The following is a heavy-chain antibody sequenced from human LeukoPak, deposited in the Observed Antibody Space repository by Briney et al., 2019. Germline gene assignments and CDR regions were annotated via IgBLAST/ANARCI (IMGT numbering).Heavy chain of an antibody. V-gene: IGHV3-48*02. D-gene: IGHD6-19*01. J-gene: IGHJ4*02. Sequence: GGSLRLSCAASGFTFSNYGMNWVRQSPGKGLEWVSYISSTGRTIYYADSVKGRFTISRDNAKNSLFLQMNSLRDEDTAVYYCARDQLAVAGLYYFNYWGQGTLVTVSS. CDR1: GFTFSNYG. CDR3: ARDQLAVAGLYYFNY. CDR2: ISSTGRTI.